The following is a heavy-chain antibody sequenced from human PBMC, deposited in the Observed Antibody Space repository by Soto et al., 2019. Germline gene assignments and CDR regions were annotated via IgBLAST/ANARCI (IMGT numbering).Heavy chain of an antibody. V-gene: IGHV4-31*03. D-gene: IGHD3-3*01. Sequence: PSETLSLTCTVSGGSISSGGYYWSWIRHHPGKGLEWIGYIFYSGSTFYSPSLKSRVTISVDTARNQFSLNLRSVTAADTAVYFCARAPVGLDTISYFDYWGQGKLVTVSS. CDR3: ARAPVGLDTISYFDY. CDR2: IFYSGST. J-gene: IGHJ4*02. CDR1: GGSISSGGYY.